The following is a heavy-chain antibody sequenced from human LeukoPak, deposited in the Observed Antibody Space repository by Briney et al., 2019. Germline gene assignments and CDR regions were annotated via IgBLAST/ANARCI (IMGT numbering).Heavy chain of an antibody. V-gene: IGHV3-30*01. J-gene: IGHJ4*02. CDR1: GITLSSYA. Sequence: GGSLRLSCAASGITLSSYAMHWVRQAPGKGLEWVSLISSGGTDEYYADSVKGRFTISRDNSKNTLYLQLNSLRGEDTAVYYCARDFTYYYDSGSSGPHYFDNWGQGTLVTVSS. CDR2: ISSGGTDE. D-gene: IGHD3-10*01. CDR3: ARDFTYYYDSGSSGPHYFDN.